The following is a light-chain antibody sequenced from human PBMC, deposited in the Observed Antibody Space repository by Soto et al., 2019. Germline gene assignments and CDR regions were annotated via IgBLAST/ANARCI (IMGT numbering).Light chain of an antibody. Sequence: IVLTQSPGTLSLSPWERATLSCRASQSVSSNYLAWYQQKPGQAPRLLIYGASSRATGIPDRFSGSGSGPDFTLTISSLQPEDSATYFCQQLNSYPQTFGQGTRLEIK. CDR3: QQLNSYPQT. CDR2: GAS. V-gene: IGKV3-20*01. CDR1: QSVSSNY. J-gene: IGKJ5*01.